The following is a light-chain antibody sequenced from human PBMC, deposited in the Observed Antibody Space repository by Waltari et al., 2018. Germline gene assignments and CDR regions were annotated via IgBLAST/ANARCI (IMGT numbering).Light chain of an antibody. V-gene: IGKV3-20*01. CDR1: QSLSSTY. CDR3: QQYGRSPYT. J-gene: IGKJ2*01. CDR2: GAS. Sequence: EIVLTPSPGTLSLSPGERATLSCRASQSLSSTYLARYQQKPGQAPRLLIYGASSRATGIPDRFSGSGSGTDFTLSISRLEPEDSAVYYCQQYGRSPYTFGQGTKLEIK.